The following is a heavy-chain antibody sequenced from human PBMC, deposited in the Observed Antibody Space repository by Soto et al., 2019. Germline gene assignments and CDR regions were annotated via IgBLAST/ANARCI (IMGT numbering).Heavy chain of an antibody. CDR1: GFTFSSYW. Sequence: GGSLRLSCAASGFTFSSYWMSWVRQAPGKGLEWVANIKQDGSEKYYVDSVKCRFTISRDNAKNSLYLQMNSLRAEDTAVYYCARESDYYDSSGSIPFDYWGQGTLVTVSS. J-gene: IGHJ4*02. CDR3: ARESDYYDSSGSIPFDY. CDR2: IKQDGSEK. D-gene: IGHD3-22*01. V-gene: IGHV3-7*05.